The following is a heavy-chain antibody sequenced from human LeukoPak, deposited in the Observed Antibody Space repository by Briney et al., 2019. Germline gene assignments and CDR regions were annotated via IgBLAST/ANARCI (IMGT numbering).Heavy chain of an antibody. CDR3: ARVKRTTTARTPRWYFDL. V-gene: IGHV4-4*07. Sequence: SETLSLTCTVSGGSISSYYWSWIRQPAGKGLEWIGRIYTSGSTNYNPSLKSRVTMSVDTSKNQFSLKLSSVTAADTAVYYCARVKRTTTARTPRWYFDLWGRGTLVTVSS. J-gene: IGHJ2*01. CDR1: GGSISSYY. D-gene: IGHD4-17*01. CDR2: IYTSGST.